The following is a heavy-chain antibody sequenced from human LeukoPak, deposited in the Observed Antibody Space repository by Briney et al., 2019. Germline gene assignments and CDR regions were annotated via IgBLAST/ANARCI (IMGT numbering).Heavy chain of an antibody. CDR3: AGTVVPAAILDYYYYYMDV. CDR1: GFTFSSSA. J-gene: IGHJ6*03. Sequence: ASVKVSCKASGFTFSSSAVQWVRQARGQRLEWIGWIVVGSANTNYAQKFQERVTITRDMSTSTAYMELGSLRSEDTAVYYCAGTVVPAAILDYYYYYMDVWGKGTTVTVSS. D-gene: IGHD2-2*02. CDR2: IVVGSANT. V-gene: IGHV1-58*01.